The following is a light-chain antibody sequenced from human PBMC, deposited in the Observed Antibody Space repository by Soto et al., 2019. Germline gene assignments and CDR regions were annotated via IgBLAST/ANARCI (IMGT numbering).Light chain of an antibody. CDR3: AAWDDSLNRYV. J-gene: IGLJ1*01. Sequence: HSVRNQAPPASGTPGQGVPISFFGNTSNIGSNTVNWYQQLPGTAPKLLIYNNNQRPSGVPDRFSGSKSGTSASLAIGGLQSEDEADYYCAAWDDSLNRYVFGNGTKVTVL. CDR1: TSNIGSNT. V-gene: IGLV1-44*01. CDR2: NNN.